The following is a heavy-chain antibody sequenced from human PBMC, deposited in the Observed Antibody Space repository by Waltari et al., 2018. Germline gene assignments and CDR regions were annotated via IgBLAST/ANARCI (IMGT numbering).Heavy chain of an antibody. J-gene: IGHJ5*01. CDR1: GYTFTGYY. CDR2: INPNSCGT. Sequence: QVQLVQRGAEVKKPGASVKVSCKASGYTFTGYYIHWVGQAPGQGLEWMGRINPNSCGTNYAQRFQGRVTMTRDTSINTAYMELSRLRPDDTAVYYCAKGQEHYYDNSGSFVSWGQGTLVTVSS. D-gene: IGHD3-22*01. CDR3: AKGQEHYYDNSGSFVS. V-gene: IGHV1-2*06.